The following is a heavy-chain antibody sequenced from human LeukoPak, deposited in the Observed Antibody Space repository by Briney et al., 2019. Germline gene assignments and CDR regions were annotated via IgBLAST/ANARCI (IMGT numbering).Heavy chain of an antibody. Sequence: GESLKISCQGSGYNFTNYWIGWVRQTPGKGLEWMGIIYPGESDPRYSPSFQGQVTISADKSINTAYLRWGSLKATDTAMYYCARLGRYDVLTGPDYWGQGTLVTVSS. CDR3: ARLGRYDVLTGPDY. J-gene: IGHJ4*02. CDR2: IYPGESDP. CDR1: GYNFTNYW. V-gene: IGHV5-51*01. D-gene: IGHD3-9*01.